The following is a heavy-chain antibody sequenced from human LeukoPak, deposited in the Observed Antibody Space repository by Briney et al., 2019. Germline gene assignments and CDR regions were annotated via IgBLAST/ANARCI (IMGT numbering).Heavy chain of an antibody. CDR3: ARGPRSNIVVVPAAYYYMDV. Sequence: ASVKVSCKASGGTFSSYAISRVRQAPGQGLEWMGGIIPIFGTANYAQKFQGRVTITTDESTSTAYMELSSLRSEDTAVYYCARGPRSNIVVVPAAYYYMDVWGKGTTVTVSS. V-gene: IGHV1-69*05. J-gene: IGHJ6*03. CDR2: IIPIFGTA. CDR1: GGTFSSYA. D-gene: IGHD2-2*01.